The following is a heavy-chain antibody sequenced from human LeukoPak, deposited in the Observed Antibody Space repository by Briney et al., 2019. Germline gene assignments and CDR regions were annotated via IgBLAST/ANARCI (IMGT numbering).Heavy chain of an antibody. D-gene: IGHD3/OR15-3a*01. CDR3: ARHRDYYFDY. Sequence: PSETLSLTRTVSGGSISSSSYYWGWIRQPPGKGLEWIGSFYYSGSTYYNPSLKSRVTISVDTSKHQCSRKLSSVTAADTAVYYCARHRDYYFDYWGQGTLVTVSS. J-gene: IGHJ4*02. CDR1: GGSISSSSYY. V-gene: IGHV4-39*01. CDR2: FYYSGST.